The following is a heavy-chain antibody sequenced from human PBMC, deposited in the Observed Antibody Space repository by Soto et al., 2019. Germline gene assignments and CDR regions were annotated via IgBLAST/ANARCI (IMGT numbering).Heavy chain of an antibody. J-gene: IGHJ5*02. Sequence: RGSLRLSCGASGFAFGSYWMGWVRQAPVKGLEWVAYINQGGSETYYVDSVRGRFTVSRDNARNSLDLQMNSLRADDTAVYYCARGSLYSSVWLNWFDPRCRGTLVTVSS. CDR3: ARGSLYSSVWLNWFDP. CDR1: GFAFGSYW. D-gene: IGHD6-19*01. V-gene: IGHV3-7*03. CDR2: INQGGSET.